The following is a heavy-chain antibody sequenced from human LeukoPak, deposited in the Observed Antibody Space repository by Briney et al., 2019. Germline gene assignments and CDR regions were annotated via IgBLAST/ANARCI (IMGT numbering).Heavy chain of an antibody. J-gene: IGHJ4*02. CDR3: IRSDAYRYGDFDY. Sequence: GGSLRLSCEAPGFTFNNYWMHWVRQAPGKGPMWVSRINTDGSTTSYADSVKGRFTTSRDNAKKTLYLQMNSLRVDDTAVYYCIRSDAYRYGDFDYWGQGALVTVSS. V-gene: IGHV3-74*01. CDR2: INTDGSTT. CDR1: GFTFNNYW. D-gene: IGHD3-16*01.